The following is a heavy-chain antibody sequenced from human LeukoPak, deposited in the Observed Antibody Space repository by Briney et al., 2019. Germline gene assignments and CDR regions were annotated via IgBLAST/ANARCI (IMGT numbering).Heavy chain of an antibody. V-gene: IGHV3-23*01. CDR3: ARDPRGYYGDYVGYFDY. J-gene: IGHJ4*02. Sequence: PGGSLRLSCAASGFTFSSYAMSWVRQAPGKGLEWVSAISGSGGSTYYADSVKGRFTISRDNAKNSLYLQMNSLRAEDTAVYYCARDPRGYYGDYVGYFDYWGQGTLVTVSS. CDR1: GFTFSSYA. D-gene: IGHD4-17*01. CDR2: ISGSGGST.